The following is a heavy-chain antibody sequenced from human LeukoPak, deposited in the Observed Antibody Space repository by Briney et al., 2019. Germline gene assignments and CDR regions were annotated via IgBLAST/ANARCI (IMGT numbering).Heavy chain of an antibody. CDR2: IYPGDSDT. CDR3: ARQTGYCSSTSCYGYFDY. V-gene: IGHV5-51*01. CDR1: GYSFTSYW. J-gene: IGHJ4*02. D-gene: IGHD2-2*01. Sequence: GESLKISCKGSGYSFTSYWIGWVRQMPGKGLEWMGIIYPGDSDTRYSPSFQGQVTISADKSISTAYLQWSSLKASDTAMYYCARQTGYCSSTSCYGYFDYWGQGTLVTVSS.